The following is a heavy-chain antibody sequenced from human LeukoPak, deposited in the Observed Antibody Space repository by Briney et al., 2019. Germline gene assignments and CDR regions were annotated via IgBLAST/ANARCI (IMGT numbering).Heavy chain of an antibody. Sequence: GGSLRLSCAASGFTFSSYSMNWVRQAPGKGLEWVSPISSSSSYIYYADSVKGRFTISRDNAKNSLYLQMNSLRAEDTAVYYCARAPPGDYYDSSGYPYWGQGTLVTVSS. CDR1: GFTFSSYS. CDR3: ARAPPGDYYDSSGYPY. CDR2: ISSSSSYI. J-gene: IGHJ4*02. D-gene: IGHD3-22*01. V-gene: IGHV3-21*01.